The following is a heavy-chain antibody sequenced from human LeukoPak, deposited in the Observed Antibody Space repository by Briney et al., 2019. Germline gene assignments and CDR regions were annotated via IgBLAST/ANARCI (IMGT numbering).Heavy chain of an antibody. V-gene: IGHV3-7*01. J-gene: IGHJ4*02. CDR1: GFTFSSFW. Sequence: GGSLRLSCAASGFTFSSFWMSWVRQAPGKGLEWVANIKQDGSAKFYVDSVKGRFTISRDNAKNSLYLQMNSLRAEDTAIYYCATWTLTGNFDYWGQGTLVTVSS. CDR3: ATWTLTGNFDY. CDR2: IKQDGSAK. D-gene: IGHD1-20*01.